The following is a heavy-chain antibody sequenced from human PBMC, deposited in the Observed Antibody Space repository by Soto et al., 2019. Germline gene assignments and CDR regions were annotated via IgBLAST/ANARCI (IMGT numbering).Heavy chain of an antibody. CDR2: ISYDGSNK. D-gene: IGHD3-22*01. V-gene: IGHV3-30-3*01. CDR3: ARGYYDSSERFDY. Sequence: EGSLRLSCAASGFTFSSYAMHWVRQAPGKGLEWVAVISYDGSNKYYADSVKGRFTISRDNSKNTLYLQMNSLRAEDTAVYYCARGYYDSSERFDYWGQGTLVTVSS. CDR1: GFTFSSYA. J-gene: IGHJ4*02.